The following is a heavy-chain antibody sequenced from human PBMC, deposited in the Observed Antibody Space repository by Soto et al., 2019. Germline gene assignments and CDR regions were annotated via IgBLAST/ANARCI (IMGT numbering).Heavy chain of an antibody. J-gene: IGHJ4*02. CDR3: ARRSSGWYFDY. D-gene: IGHD6-19*01. CDR1: GFTFSSYA. CDR2: SRGSGGST. V-gene: IGHV3-23*01. Sequence: EVPVLESGGGLVQPGGSLRLSCAASGFTFSSYAMNWVRQAPGKGLEWVSVSRGSGGSTYYAASVQGRFTISRDNSKNTLYVQMNRLRVEDTAVYYCARRSSGWYFDYWGQGTLVTVSS.